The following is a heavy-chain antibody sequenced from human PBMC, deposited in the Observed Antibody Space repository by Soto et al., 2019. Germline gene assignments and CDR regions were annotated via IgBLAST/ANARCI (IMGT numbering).Heavy chain of an antibody. CDR3: ASVVVGATRQTGSDH. CDR2: VHSSGGT. Sequence: PSETLSLTCTVSHGSITSVDYFWAWIRQPPGKGLEFIGSVHSSGGTYYSPSLKSRASISIDKSKNQFSLKLTSVNAGDTAVYFCASVVVGATRQTGSDHWGQGTLVTVSS. D-gene: IGHD2-15*01. J-gene: IGHJ4*02. V-gene: IGHV4-39*01. CDR1: HGSITSVDYF.